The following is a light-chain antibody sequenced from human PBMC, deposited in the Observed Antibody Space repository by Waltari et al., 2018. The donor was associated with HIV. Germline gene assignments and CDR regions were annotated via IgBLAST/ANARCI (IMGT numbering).Light chain of an antibody. CDR3: SSYTSFSTVL. CDR1: SIDVGTYSL. CDR2: EGN. V-gene: IGLV2-23*01. J-gene: IGLJ2*01. Sequence: QSALTQPASVSGSPGQSITISCTGTSIDVGTYSLVSWYQHHPGKAPKLMIYEGNKRPSGVSNRFSGSKSGNTASLTISGLQAEDEADYYCSSYTSFSTVLFGGGTKLTVL.